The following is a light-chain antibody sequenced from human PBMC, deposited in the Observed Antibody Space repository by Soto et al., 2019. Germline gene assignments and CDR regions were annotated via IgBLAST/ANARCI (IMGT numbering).Light chain of an antibody. J-gene: IGKJ1*01. V-gene: IGKV1-27*01. CDR1: QDISYY. Sequence: DIQMTQSPSSLSASVGDRVTITCRANQDISYYLAWYQQKQGKVPKLLIYAASTLQSGVPSRFSGSGSGTDFTLTISSLQTEDIANYYCQKYHSAPRTFGQGTKVDIK. CDR2: AAS. CDR3: QKYHSAPRT.